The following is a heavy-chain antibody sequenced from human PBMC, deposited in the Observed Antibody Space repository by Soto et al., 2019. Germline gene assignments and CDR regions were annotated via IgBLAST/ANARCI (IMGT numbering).Heavy chain of an antibody. Sequence: SETLSLTCTVSGGSISSSSYYWGWIRQPPGKGLEWIGSIYYGGSTYYNPSLKSRVTISVDTSKNQFSLKLSSVTAADTAVYYCARRGPEILWFGELSALGPDYWGQGTLVTVSS. J-gene: IGHJ4*02. D-gene: IGHD3-10*01. CDR1: GGSISSSSYY. CDR3: ARRGPEILWFGELSALGPDY. CDR2: IYYGGST. V-gene: IGHV4-39*01.